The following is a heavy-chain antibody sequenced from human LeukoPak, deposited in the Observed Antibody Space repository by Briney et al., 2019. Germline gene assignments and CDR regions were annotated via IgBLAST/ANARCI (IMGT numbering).Heavy chain of an antibody. J-gene: IGHJ4*02. CDR3: ARGARIAAAGKYYFDY. CDR1: RYTFTGYY. Sequence: ASVKVSCKASRYTFTGYYMHWVRQAPRQGLEWMGRINPNSGGTNYAQKFQGRVTMTRDTSISTAYMELSRLRSDDTAVYYCARGARIAAAGKYYFDYWGQGTLVTVSS. D-gene: IGHD6-13*01. CDR2: INPNSGGT. V-gene: IGHV1-2*06.